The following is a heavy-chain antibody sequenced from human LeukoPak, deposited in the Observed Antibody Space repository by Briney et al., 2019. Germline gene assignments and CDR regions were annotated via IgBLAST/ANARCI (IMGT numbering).Heavy chain of an antibody. J-gene: IGHJ6*02. V-gene: IGHV1-8*02. CDR2: MNPNSGNT. D-gene: IGHD6-19*01. Sequence: ASVKVSCKASGYTITGYYMHWVRQATGQGLEWMGWMNPNSGNTGYAQKFQGRVTMTRNTSISTAYMELSSLRSEDTAVYYCARGPGYSSGWYDYYYYGMDVWGQGTTVTVSS. CDR1: GYTITGYY. CDR3: ARGPGYSSGWYDYYYYGMDV.